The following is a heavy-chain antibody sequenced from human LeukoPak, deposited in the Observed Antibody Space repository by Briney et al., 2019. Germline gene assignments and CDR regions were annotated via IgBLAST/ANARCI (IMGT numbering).Heavy chain of an antibody. V-gene: IGHV4-4*07. J-gene: IGHJ6*02. CDR1: GGSISSYY. CDR3: ARGPCSSTSCYTPTFLELDYYYYGMDV. D-gene: IGHD2-2*02. CDR2: IYTSGST. Sequence: SETLSLTCTVSGGSISSYYWSWIRQPAGKGLEWIGRIYTSGSTNYNPSLKSRVTMSVDTSKNQFSLKLGSVTAADTAVYYCARGPCSSTSCYTPTFLELDYYYYGMDVRGQGTTVTVSS.